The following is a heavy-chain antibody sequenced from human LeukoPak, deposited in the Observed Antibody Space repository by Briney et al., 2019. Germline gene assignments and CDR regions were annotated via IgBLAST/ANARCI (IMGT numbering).Heavy chain of an antibody. CDR1: GGSISGSSYH. V-gene: IGHV4-39*01. J-gene: IGHJ4*02. CDR2: IFYGGNT. CDR3: ARHRSYYFDY. Sequence: SETLSLTCTVSGGSISGSSYHWGWIRQPPGEGLEWIGSIFYGGNTSYNPTLKSRVTISVDTSKNQSSLKVDSVTAADTAVFYCARHRSYYFDYWGRGMLVTVSS. D-gene: IGHD3-10*01.